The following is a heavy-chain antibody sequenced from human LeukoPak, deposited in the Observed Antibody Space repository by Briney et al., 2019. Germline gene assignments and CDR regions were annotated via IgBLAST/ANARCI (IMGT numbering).Heavy chain of an antibody. Sequence: SETLSLTCTVSGYSISSGYYWGWIRQPPGKGLEWIGSIYHSGSTYYNPSLKSRVTISVDTSKNQFSLKLSSVTAADTAVYYCARDYYYDRYGMDVWGQGTTVTVSS. J-gene: IGHJ6*02. CDR3: ARDYYYDRYGMDV. V-gene: IGHV4-38-2*02. CDR1: GYSISSGYY. CDR2: IYHSGST. D-gene: IGHD3-22*01.